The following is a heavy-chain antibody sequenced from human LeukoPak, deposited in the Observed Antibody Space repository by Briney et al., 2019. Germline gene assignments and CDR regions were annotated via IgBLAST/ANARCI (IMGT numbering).Heavy chain of an antibody. Sequence: GGSLRLSCAASGFTFSSYGMTWVRQAPGKGLEWVSAISDSGGTTYYADSVKGRFTLSRDNSKNTLYLQMNSLRAEDTGVYYCAKILDHYDFPNNWFDPWGQGTLVTVSS. D-gene: IGHD3-3*01. CDR3: AKILDHYDFPNNWFDP. V-gene: IGHV3-23*01. J-gene: IGHJ5*02. CDR1: GFTFSSYG. CDR2: ISDSGGTT.